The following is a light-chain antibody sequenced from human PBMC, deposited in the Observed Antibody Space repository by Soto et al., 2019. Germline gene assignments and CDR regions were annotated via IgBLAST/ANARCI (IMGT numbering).Light chain of an antibody. CDR2: GAS. Sequence: EIVLTRSPGTLSLSPGERATLSCRASQSVSSSYLAWYQQKPGQAPRLLIYGASSRATGIPDRFSGSGSGTDFTLTISRLETEDFAVYYCQQYGSSPLTFGQGPKVDIK. CDR3: QQYGSSPLT. V-gene: IGKV3-20*01. CDR1: QSVSSSY. J-gene: IGKJ1*01.